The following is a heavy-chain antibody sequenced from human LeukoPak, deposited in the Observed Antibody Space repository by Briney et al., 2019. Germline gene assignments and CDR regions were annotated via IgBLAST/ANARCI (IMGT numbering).Heavy chain of an antibody. V-gene: IGHV1-8*01. D-gene: IGHD3/OR15-3a*01. CDR3: ASSVRVIFGRNYYYGMDV. CDR2: MNPNSGNT. CDR1: GYTFTSYD. J-gene: IGHJ6*02. Sequence: ASVKVSCKASGYTFTSYDINWVRQATGQGLEWMGWMNPNSGNTGYAQKFQGRVTMTRNTSISTAYMELSSLRSEDTAVYYCASSVRVIFGRNYYYGMDVWGQGTTVTVSS.